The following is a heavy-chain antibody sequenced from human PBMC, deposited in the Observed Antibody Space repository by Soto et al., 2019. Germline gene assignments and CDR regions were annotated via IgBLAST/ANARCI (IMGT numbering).Heavy chain of an antibody. J-gene: IGHJ4*02. V-gene: IGHV3-7*01. CDR2: INQDGGEK. CDR1: GFTFSRYW. Sequence: GGSLRLSCAASGFTFSRYWMNWVRQAPGKGLEWVANINQDGGEKYYVGSVRGRFTISRDNAKNSLYLQMNSLRAEDTAVYYCARDQVAVAGAPAFDSWGQGTLVTVSS. CDR3: ARDQVAVAGAPAFDS. D-gene: IGHD6-19*01.